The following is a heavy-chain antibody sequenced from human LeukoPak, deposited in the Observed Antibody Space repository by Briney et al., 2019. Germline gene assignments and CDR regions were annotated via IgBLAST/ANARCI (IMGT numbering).Heavy chain of an antibody. Sequence: PGGSLRLSCAASGFTFRSYVMSWVRQAPGKGLEWVSAIRGSGGSTYFADSVKGRFTISRDNSKNTVYLEMNSLRVEDTAVYYCAKLSGYYYDSRGYNFDYWGQGTLVTVSS. J-gene: IGHJ4*02. CDR1: GFTFRSYV. D-gene: IGHD3-22*01. V-gene: IGHV3-23*01. CDR3: AKLSGYYYDSRGYNFDY. CDR2: IRGSGGST.